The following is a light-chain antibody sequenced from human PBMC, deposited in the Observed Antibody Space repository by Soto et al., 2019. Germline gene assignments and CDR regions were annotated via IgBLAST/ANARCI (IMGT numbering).Light chain of an antibody. CDR2: GAS. CDR1: QSVSSY. CDR3: QQSYSAPYT. V-gene: IGKV1-39*01. Sequence: DLQMTQSPSSLSASVGDRVSITCRASQSVSSYLNWYQQKPGEAPKLLIYGASTLQSGVPSRFSGSGSGTDFTLTINSLQPEDFATHYCQQSYSAPYTFGQGTKLEI. J-gene: IGKJ2*01.